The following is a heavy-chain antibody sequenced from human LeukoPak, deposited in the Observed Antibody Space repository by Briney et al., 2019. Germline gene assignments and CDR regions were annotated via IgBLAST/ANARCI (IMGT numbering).Heavy chain of an antibody. CDR1: GYNFTSYW. CDR3: ARGHIDDTGATDLFDY. CDR2: IYPGDSDT. Sequence: GESLKISCKGSGYNFTSYWIGWVRQMPGKGLEWMGIIYPGDSDTRYNPSFQGQVTISADKSITTAYLQWNSLKASDTAIYYCARGHIDDTGATDLFDYWGQGTLVTVSS. D-gene: IGHD1-26*01. J-gene: IGHJ4*02. V-gene: IGHV5-51*01.